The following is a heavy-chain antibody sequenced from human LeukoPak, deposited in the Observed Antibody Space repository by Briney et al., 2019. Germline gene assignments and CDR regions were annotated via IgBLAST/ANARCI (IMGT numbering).Heavy chain of an antibody. J-gene: IGHJ3*02. CDR3: TPGLLTNDAFDI. D-gene: IGHD2-15*01. V-gene: IGHV3-15*01. Sequence: GGSLRLSCAASGFTFSNAWMTWVRQAPGKGLEWIGRILSRSDGGTTDFAAPVKGRFTISRDDSQDTLFLQMNSLKTEDTAVYYCTPGLLTNDAFDIWGQGTMVTVSS. CDR2: ILSRSDGGTT. CDR1: GFTFSNAW.